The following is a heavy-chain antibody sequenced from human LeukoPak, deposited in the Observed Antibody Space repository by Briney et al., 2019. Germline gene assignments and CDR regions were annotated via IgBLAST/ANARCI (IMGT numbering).Heavy chain of an antibody. CDR2: IIPIFGTA. D-gene: IGHD4-23*01. V-gene: IGHV1-69*06. Sequence: SVKVSCKASGGTFSSYAISWVRQAPGQGLEWMGGIIPIFGTANYAQKFQGRVTITADKSTSTAYMELSSLRSEDTAVYYCARAHYGGNSGVIYYYYYMDVWGKGTTVTVSS. CDR3: ARAHYGGNSGVIYYYYYMDV. J-gene: IGHJ6*03. CDR1: GGTFSSYA.